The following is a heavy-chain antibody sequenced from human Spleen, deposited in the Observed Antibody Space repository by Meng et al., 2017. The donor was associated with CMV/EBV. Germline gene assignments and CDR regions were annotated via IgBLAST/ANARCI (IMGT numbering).Heavy chain of an antibody. Sequence: GGSLRLSCTASGFAFDDYAAHWVRQAPGKGLEWVSSITWSSSTVAYADSVKGRFTVSRDNAKKSLYLQMDSLRSEDTGMYYCAKLAVADADPLDYWGQGTLVTVSS. CDR3: AKLAVADADPLDY. V-gene: IGHV3-9*01. CDR2: ITWSSSTV. D-gene: IGHD6-13*01. J-gene: IGHJ4*02. CDR1: GFAFDDYA.